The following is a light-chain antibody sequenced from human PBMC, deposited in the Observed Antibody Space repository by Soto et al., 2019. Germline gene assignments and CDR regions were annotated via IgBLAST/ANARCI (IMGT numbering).Light chain of an antibody. Sequence: QSALTQPRSVSGSPGQSVTISCTGTSSDVGGYNYVSWYQQHPGKAPKLMIYDVSKRPSGVPDRFSGSKSGNTASLTISGLQAEDGADYYCCSYAGGHTGVFGGGTKRTVL. V-gene: IGLV2-11*01. J-gene: IGLJ2*01. CDR3: CSYAGGHTGV. CDR1: SSDVGGYNY. CDR2: DVS.